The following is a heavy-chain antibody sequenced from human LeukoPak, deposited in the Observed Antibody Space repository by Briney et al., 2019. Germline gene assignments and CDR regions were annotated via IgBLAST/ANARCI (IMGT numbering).Heavy chain of an antibody. CDR3: ARRRDSGSLQHFDY. D-gene: IGHD1-26*01. CDR1: GFTFSTYA. V-gene: IGHV3-23*01. CDR2: ISGSDDGT. J-gene: IGHJ4*02. Sequence: GGSLRLSCAASGFTFSTYAMSWVRQIPGKGLEWDSAISGSDDGTYYADSVKGRFTISRDNAKNSLYLQMNSLRAEDTAVYYCARRRDSGSLQHFDYWGQGTLVTVSS.